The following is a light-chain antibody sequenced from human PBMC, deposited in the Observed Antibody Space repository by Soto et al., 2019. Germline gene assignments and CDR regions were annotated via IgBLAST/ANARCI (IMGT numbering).Light chain of an antibody. CDR3: QHRANWSLT. Sequence: EIVLTQSPATLSLSPGAGATLSCRASQSVSSYLAWYQHRPGQAPRLLIYDSSFRAAGIPAKFSGSGSGTDFTLTISSREPEDCSMYYCQHRANWSLTFGGGTKVELK. V-gene: IGKV3-11*01. J-gene: IGKJ4*01. CDR1: QSVSSY. CDR2: DSS.